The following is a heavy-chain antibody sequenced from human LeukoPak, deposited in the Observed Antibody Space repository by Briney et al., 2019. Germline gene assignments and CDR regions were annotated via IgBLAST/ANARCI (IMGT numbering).Heavy chain of an antibody. Sequence: SETLPLTCTVSGGSISSYYWSWIRQPPGKGLEWIGYIYYSGSTNYNPSLKSRVTISVDTSKNQFSLKLSSVTAADTAVYYCARHRRVVADAFDIWGQGTMVTVSS. CDR1: GGSISSYY. V-gene: IGHV4-59*08. CDR3: ARHRRVVADAFDI. CDR2: IYYSGST. D-gene: IGHD3-3*01. J-gene: IGHJ3*02.